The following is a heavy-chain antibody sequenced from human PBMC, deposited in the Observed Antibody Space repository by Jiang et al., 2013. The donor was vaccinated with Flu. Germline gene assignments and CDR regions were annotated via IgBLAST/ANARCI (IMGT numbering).Heavy chain of an antibody. Sequence: LLKPSETLSLTCAVYGGSFSGYYWSWIRQPPGKGLEWIGEINHSGSTNYNPSLKSRVTISVDTSKNQFSLKLSSVTAADTALYFCARGGGWFARVPFDSWGQGTPGHRLL. CDR2: INHSGST. CDR3: ARGGGWFARVPFDS. V-gene: IGHV4-34*01. J-gene: IGHJ4*02. CDR1: GGSFSGYY. D-gene: IGHD6-19*01.